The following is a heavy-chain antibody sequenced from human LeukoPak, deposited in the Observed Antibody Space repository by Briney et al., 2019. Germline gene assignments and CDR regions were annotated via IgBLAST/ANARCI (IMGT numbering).Heavy chain of an antibody. CDR1: GFTISSYG. D-gene: IGHD3-22*01. J-gene: IGHJ4*02. V-gene: IGHV3-33*01. CDR2: IWYDGSNK. CDR3: ARSAADYTDGSGYLDY. Sequence: PARTLRLSCAASGFTISSYGMHWVRQAPGKGLEWVAVIWYDGSNKYYTDSVKGRITISRDNSKNTLYLQMNSLRAEDTAVYYCARSAADYTDGSGYLDYWGQGELVSVSS.